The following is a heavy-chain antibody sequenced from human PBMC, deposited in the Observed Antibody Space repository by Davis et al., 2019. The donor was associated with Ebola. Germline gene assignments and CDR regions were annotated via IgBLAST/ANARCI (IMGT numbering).Heavy chain of an antibody. Sequence: PGGSLRLSCAASGFAFSSYSMNWVRQAPGKGLEWVSSLSSSYSYIYYADSVKGRFTISRDHVKNSLFLQMNSLRAEDTAVYYCARDPYSNGWYYFDYWGQGTLVTVSS. CDR2: LSSSYSYI. J-gene: IGHJ4*02. D-gene: IGHD6-19*01. V-gene: IGHV3-21*01. CDR3: ARDPYSNGWYYFDY. CDR1: GFAFSSYS.